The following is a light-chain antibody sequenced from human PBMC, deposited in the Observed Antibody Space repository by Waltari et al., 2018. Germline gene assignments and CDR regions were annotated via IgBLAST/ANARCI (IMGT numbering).Light chain of an antibody. CDR3: QRYNSVSRT. CDR1: QSITNG. Sequence: DFQMTQSPSTLSAFVGDRVTITCRASQSITNGLAWYQQRPVKAPKLLVYKASNLKSNVPSRFSGSGSGTEFTLTITSLQPDDVATYYCQRYNSVSRTFGQGTKVQIK. V-gene: IGKV1-5*03. CDR2: KAS. J-gene: IGKJ1*01.